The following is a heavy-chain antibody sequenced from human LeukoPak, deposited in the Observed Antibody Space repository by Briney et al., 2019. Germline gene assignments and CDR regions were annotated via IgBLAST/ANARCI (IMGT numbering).Heavy chain of an antibody. CDR2: INAGNGNT. Sequence: ASVKVFCKASGYTFTTYAMHWGRRAPGQRPEWMGWINAGNGNTKYSQKFQGRVTITRDTSASTAYMELSSLRSEDTAVYYCATLTTLGYWGQGTLVTVSS. CDR3: ATLTTLGY. D-gene: IGHD4-17*01. J-gene: IGHJ4*02. CDR1: GYTFTTYA. V-gene: IGHV1-3*01.